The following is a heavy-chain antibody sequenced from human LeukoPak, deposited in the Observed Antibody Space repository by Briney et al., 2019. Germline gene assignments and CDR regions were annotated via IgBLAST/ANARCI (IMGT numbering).Heavy chain of an antibody. J-gene: IGHJ3*02. D-gene: IGHD2-21*02. V-gene: IGHV3-7*01. CDR1: GFTFSRYW. CDR3: ARNPLGCGGDCYPNTFDI. Sequence: QSGGSLRLSCAASGFTFSRYWMIWVRQAPGKGLEWEANIKEDGSEKYYVDSVKGRFTISRDNTKNSLYLQMNSLRAEDTAVYYCARNPLGCGGDCYPNTFDIWGQGTMVT. CDR2: IKEDGSEK.